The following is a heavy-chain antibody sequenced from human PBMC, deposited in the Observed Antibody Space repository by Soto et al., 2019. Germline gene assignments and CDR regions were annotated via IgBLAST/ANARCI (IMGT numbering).Heavy chain of an antibody. CDR1: GGSMSSYC. CDR2: IYYSGST. D-gene: IGHD3-10*01. Sequence: SATRSLTCTVSGGSMSSYCWSWIRQPPGKGLEWIGYIYYSGSTNYNPSLKSRVTISVDTSKNQFSLKLSSVTAADTAVYYCARASYGSGSYGHWFDPWGQGTLVTVSS. J-gene: IGHJ5*02. CDR3: ARASYGSGSYGHWFDP. V-gene: IGHV4-59*01.